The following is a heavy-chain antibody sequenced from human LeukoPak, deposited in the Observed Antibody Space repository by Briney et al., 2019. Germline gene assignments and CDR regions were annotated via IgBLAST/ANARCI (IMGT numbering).Heavy chain of an antibody. CDR2: VYDSGTT. CDR3: ARVSWFPGTSYYYMDV. Sequence: SETLSLTCIVSGGSISRYYWSWIRQPPGKGLEWFGYVYDSGTTNYNPSLKSRVTISVDTSNNQFFLKLSSVTAADTAVYYCARVSWFPGTSYYYMDVWGKGTTVTVSS. J-gene: IGHJ6*03. CDR1: GGSISRYY. D-gene: IGHD1-1*01. V-gene: IGHV4-59*01.